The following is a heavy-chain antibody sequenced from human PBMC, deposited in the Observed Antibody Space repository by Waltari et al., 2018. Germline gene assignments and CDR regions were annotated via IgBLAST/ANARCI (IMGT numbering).Heavy chain of an antibody. Sequence: QVQLVQSGAEVKKPGASVKVSCQASGYPFTGSYMHWGHPAPGQGLEWMGRINPNSGGTNYAQKFQGRVTMTRDTSISTAYMELSRLRSDDTAVYYCASGDAVAGTSVPSYYWGQGTLVTVSS. V-gene: IGHV1-2*06. J-gene: IGHJ4*02. CDR1: GYPFTGSY. D-gene: IGHD6-19*01. CDR3: ASGDAVAGTSVPSYY. CDR2: INPNSGGT.